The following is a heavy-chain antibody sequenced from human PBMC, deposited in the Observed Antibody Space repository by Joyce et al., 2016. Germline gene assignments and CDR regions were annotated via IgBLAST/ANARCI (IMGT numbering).Heavy chain of an antibody. CDR1: GFTFSSYS. V-gene: IGHV3-21*01. J-gene: IGHJ4*02. CDR3: ARSSYTNGIFDY. CDR2: LRSSSSYI. D-gene: IGHD2-8*01. Sequence: EVQLVESGGGLVKPGGSLRLSCAASGFTFSSYSMSWVRQAPGKGLECVSSLRSSSSYIKYTDSVKGRFTISRDNAKNSLYLQMNSLRVEDTAVYYCARSSYTNGIFDYWGQGTLVTVSS.